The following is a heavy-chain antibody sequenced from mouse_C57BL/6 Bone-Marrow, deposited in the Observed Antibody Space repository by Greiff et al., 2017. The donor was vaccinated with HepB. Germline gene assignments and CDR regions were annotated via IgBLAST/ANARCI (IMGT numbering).Heavy chain of an antibody. CDR3: ARDAPRYAMDY. V-gene: IGHV7-1*01. Sequence: EVQLVESGGGLVQSGRSLRLSCATSGFTFSDFYMEWVRQAPGKGLEWIAASRNKANDYTTEYSASVKGRCIVSRDTSQSILYLQMNALRAEDTAIDYCARDAPRYAMDYWGQGTSVTVSS. CDR2: SRNKANDYTT. CDR1: GFTFSDFY. J-gene: IGHJ4*01.